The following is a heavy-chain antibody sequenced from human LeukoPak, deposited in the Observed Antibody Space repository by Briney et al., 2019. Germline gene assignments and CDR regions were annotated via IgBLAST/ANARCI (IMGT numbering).Heavy chain of an antibody. J-gene: IGHJ4*02. D-gene: IGHD1-26*01. CDR3: AGARGATYFDY. V-gene: IGHV5-51*01. CDR2: IFPGDSDT. Sequence: GESLKISCKASGYIFANYWIGWVRQMPGKGLEWMGIIFPGDSDTRYSPSFQGQVTISVDKSINTAYLQWRSLKAADTAMYYCAGARGATYFDYWGQGTLVTVSS. CDR1: GYIFANYW.